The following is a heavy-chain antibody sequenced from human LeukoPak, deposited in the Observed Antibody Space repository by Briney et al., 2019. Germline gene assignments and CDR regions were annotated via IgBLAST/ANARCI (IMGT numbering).Heavy chain of an antibody. V-gene: IGHV3-30-3*01. Sequence: GGSLRLSCAASGFTFSSYAMHWVRQAPGKGLEWVAVITYGGSNKYYADSVKGRFTISRDNSKNTLYLQMNSLRAEDTAVYYCAATLVVIDAFDIWGQGTMVTVSS. J-gene: IGHJ3*02. D-gene: IGHD3-22*01. CDR2: ITYGGSNK. CDR1: GFTFSSYA. CDR3: AATLVVIDAFDI.